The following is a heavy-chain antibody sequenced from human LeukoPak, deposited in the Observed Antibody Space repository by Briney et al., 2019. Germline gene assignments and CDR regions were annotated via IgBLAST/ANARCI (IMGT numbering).Heavy chain of an antibody. Sequence: PSETLSLTCTVSAYSISSDYYWGWIRQPPGKGLEWIGSIYHSGSTYYNPSLKSRVIISIDTSKKQFSLKLTSVTAADTAVYYCARQSRLQSNTEKIDSWGQGTLVTVSS. J-gene: IGHJ4*02. CDR2: IYHSGST. V-gene: IGHV4-38-2*02. CDR1: AYSISSDYY. D-gene: IGHD4-11*01. CDR3: ARQSRLQSNTEKIDS.